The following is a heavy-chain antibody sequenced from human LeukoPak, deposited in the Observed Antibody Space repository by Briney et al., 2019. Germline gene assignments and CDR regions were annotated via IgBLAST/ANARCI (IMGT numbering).Heavy chain of an antibody. Sequence: SETLSLTCNVSGGSINRNDYSWACIRHPPGKGLEWISSIYYSEATEYNPSLKSRVTISVETSKNQFSLKVSSVIAADTAAYYCASGSFEDYGDYARGDYFAYWGQGTLVAVSS. J-gene: IGHJ4*02. CDR1: GGSINRNDYS. CDR3: ASGSFEDYGDYARGDYFAY. D-gene: IGHD4-17*01. CDR2: IYYSEAT. V-gene: IGHV4-39*01.